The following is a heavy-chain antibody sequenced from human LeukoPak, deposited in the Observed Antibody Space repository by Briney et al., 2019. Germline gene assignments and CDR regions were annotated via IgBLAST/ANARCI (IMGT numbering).Heavy chain of an antibody. J-gene: IGHJ4*02. V-gene: IGHV3-53*01. CDR2: IYSGGST. CDR1: GFTVSSNY. CDR3: ARGLKYSTGWYYFDY. Sequence: GGSLRLSCAASGFTVSSNYMSWVRQAPGKGLERVSVIYSGGSTYYGDSVKGRFTISGDNSKNTLYLQMNSLRAEDTAVYYCARGLKYSTGWYYFDYWGQGTLVTVSS. D-gene: IGHD6-19*01.